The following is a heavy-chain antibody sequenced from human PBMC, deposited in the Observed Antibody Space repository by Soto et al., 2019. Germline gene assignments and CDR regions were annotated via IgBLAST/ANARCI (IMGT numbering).Heavy chain of an antibody. CDR2: ISSSSSTI. Sequence: GGSLRLSCAASGFTFSSYSMNWVRQAPGKGLEWVSYISSSSSTIYSADSVKVRFTISRDKATSSVYLQMSSLRAEDTAVYYCARDFEVLRFLEWSSPGGQFDPWGQGTLVTVSS. V-gene: IGHV3-48*01. D-gene: IGHD3-3*01. CDR1: GFTFSSYS. J-gene: IGHJ5*02. CDR3: ARDFEVLRFLEWSSPGGQFDP.